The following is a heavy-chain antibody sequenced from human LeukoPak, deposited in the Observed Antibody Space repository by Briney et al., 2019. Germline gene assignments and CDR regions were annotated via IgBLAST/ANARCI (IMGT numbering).Heavy chain of an antibody. J-gene: IGHJ4*02. CDR3: ARVENYGSGVLGH. Sequence: SETLSLTCTVSGGSIRSNEWSWIRQPPGKGLEWIGFVYYSGSTNYNPSLNSRVTISVATSKNQFSLELSSVTAADTAVYYCARVENYGSGVLGHWGQGTLVAVSS. D-gene: IGHD3-10*01. V-gene: IGHV4-59*01. CDR1: GGSIRSNE. CDR2: VYYSGST.